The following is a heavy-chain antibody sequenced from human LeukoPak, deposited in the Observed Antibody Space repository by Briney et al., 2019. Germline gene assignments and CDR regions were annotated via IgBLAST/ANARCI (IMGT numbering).Heavy chain of an antibody. Sequence: SQTLSLTCTVSGGSISSGDYYWSWIRQPPGKGLEWMGYIYYSGSTYYNPSLKSRVTISVDTSKNQFSLKLSSVTAADTAVYYCARGRRITIFGVVPGVFDYWGQGTLVTVSS. D-gene: IGHD3-3*01. CDR1: GGSISSGDYY. CDR3: ARGRRITIFGVVPGVFDY. V-gene: IGHV4-30-4*08. J-gene: IGHJ4*02. CDR2: IYYSGST.